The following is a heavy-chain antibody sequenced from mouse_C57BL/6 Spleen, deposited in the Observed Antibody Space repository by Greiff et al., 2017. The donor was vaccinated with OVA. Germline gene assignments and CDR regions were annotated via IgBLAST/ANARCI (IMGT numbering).Heavy chain of an antibody. CDR3: AREGVNYSFDY. V-gene: IGHV1-72*01. CDR2: FDPNSGGT. D-gene: IGHD1-3*01. J-gene: IGHJ2*01. CDR1: GYTFTSYW. Sequence: QVQLKQPGAELVKPGASVKLSCKASGYTFTSYWMHWVKQRPGRGLEWIGRFDPNSGGTKYNEKFKSKATLTVDKPSSTAYMQLSSLTSEDSAVYYCAREGVNYSFDYWGQGTTLTVSS.